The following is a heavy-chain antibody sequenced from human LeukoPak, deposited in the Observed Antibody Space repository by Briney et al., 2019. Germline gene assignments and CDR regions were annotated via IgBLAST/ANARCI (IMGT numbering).Heavy chain of an antibody. CDR2: IYYSGST. CDR3: AKKAYSYGPFDY. Sequence: SETLSLTCTVSGGSINSYYWSWIRQPPGKGLEWIGYIYYSGSTNYNPSLKSRVTISVDTSKNQFSLKLSSVTAADTAVYYCAKKAYSYGPFDYWGQGTLVTVSS. D-gene: IGHD5-18*01. J-gene: IGHJ4*02. CDR1: GGSINSYY. V-gene: IGHV4-59*01.